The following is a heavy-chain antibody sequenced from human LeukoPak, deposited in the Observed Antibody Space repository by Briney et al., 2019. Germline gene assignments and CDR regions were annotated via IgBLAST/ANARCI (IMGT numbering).Heavy chain of an antibody. Sequence: ERPSLTRTVSGGSISSSSYYCGWGSQPPGKGLGWIGCISFRASTSYHPSLTSRVTISVDTSTNHLSLKLSSVTAADTAVYYCARHLISTMIVVVIKGFYYFDHWGQGTLVTVSS. CDR1: GGSISSSSYY. J-gene: IGHJ4*02. CDR2: ISFRAST. D-gene: IGHD3-22*01. CDR3: ARHLISTMIVVVIKGFYYFDH. V-gene: IGHV4-39*01.